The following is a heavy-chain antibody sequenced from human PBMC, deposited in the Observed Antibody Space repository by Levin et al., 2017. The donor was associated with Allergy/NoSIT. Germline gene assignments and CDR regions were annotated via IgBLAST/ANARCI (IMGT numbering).Heavy chain of an antibody. V-gene: IGHV3-30*18. CDR3: AKDLYYGSGSYYHDY. D-gene: IGHD3-10*01. J-gene: IGHJ4*02. CDR2: ISYDGSNK. Sequence: SCAASGFTFSSYGMHWVRQAPGKGLEWVAVISYDGSNKYYADSVKGRFTISRDNSKNTLYLQMNSLRAEDTAVYYCAKDLYYGSGSYYHDYWGQGTLVTVSS. CDR1: GFTFSSYG.